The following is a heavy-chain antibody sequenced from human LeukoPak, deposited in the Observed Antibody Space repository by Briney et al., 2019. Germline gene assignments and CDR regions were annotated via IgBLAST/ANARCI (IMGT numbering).Heavy chain of an antibody. J-gene: IGHJ4*02. CDR2: ISGSGGST. V-gene: IGHV3-23*01. Sequence: GGALRLSCAASGFTFSSYALSWVRQAPGKGLEWVSSISGSGGSTKYADSVKGRFTISRDNSKNTLYLQMSSLRAEDTAMYYCATSVYGDYIPFDYWGQGTLVTVSS. CDR3: ATSVYGDYIPFDY. D-gene: IGHD4-17*01. CDR1: GFTFSSYA.